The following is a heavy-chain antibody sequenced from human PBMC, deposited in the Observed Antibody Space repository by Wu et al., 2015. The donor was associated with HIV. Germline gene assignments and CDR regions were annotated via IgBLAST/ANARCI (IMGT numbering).Heavy chain of an antibody. J-gene: IGHJ4*02. Sequence: QVQLVQSGAEVKKPGASVKVSCKASGYTFTGYYMHWVRQAPGQGLEWMGWINPNSGGTNYAQKLQGRVTMTTDTSTSTAYMELRSLRSDDTAVYYCARDGLGGSGSYYNLDIDYWGQGTLVTVSS. CDR1: GYTFTGYY. V-gene: IGHV1-2*02. CDR2: INPNSGGT. CDR3: ARDGLGGSGSYYNLDIDY. D-gene: IGHD3-10*01.